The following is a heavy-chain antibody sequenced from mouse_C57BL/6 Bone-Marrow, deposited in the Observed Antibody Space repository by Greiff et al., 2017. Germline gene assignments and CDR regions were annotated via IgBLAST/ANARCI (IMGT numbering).Heavy chain of an antibody. V-gene: IGHV1-15*01. J-gene: IGHJ3*01. CDR2: IDPETGGT. CDR1: GYTFTDYE. Sequence: QVQLQQSGAELVRPGASVTLSCKASGYTFTDYEMHWVKQTPVHGLEWIGAIDPETGGTAYNQKFKGKAILTADKSSSTAYMELRSLTSEDSAVYYCTSQKGYGSSYEAWFAYWGQGTLVTVSA. CDR3: TSQKGYGSSYEAWFAY. D-gene: IGHD1-1*01.